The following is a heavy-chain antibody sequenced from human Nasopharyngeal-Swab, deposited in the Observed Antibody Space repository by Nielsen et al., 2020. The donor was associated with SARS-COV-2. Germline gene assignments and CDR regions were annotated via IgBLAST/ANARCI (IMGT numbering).Heavy chain of an antibody. Sequence: SVKVSCKASGGTFSNYAISWVRQAPGQGLEWMGRTIPILGLANYAQKFLGRVTITADKSTNTAYMELSSLRSEDTAVYYCARDTPEDTTLVTAYYYYVDVWGKGTTVTVSS. D-gene: IGHD5-18*01. V-gene: IGHV1-69*04. CDR2: TIPILGLA. CDR3: ARDTPEDTTLVTAYYYYVDV. CDR1: GGTFSNYA. J-gene: IGHJ6*03.